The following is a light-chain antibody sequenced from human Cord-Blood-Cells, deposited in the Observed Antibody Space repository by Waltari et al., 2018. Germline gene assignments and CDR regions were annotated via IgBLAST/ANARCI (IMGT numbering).Light chain of an antibody. V-gene: IGLV2-14*01. Sequence: QSALTQPASVSGSPGPSITISCTGTSSDVGGYNYVSWYQQHPGKAPKLMIYDVSNRPSEVSNRFSGAKSGNTASLTISGLQAEDEADYYCSSYTSSSALDWVFGGGTKLTVL. CDR3: SSYTSSSALDWV. CDR2: DVS. CDR1: SSDVGGYNY. J-gene: IGLJ3*02.